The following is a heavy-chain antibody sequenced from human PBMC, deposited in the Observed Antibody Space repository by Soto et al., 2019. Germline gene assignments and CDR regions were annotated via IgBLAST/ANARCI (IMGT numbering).Heavy chain of an antibody. CDR3: ARGSKYRPNYYMDV. Sequence: LSLTCAVYGGSFSGYYWSWIRQPPGKGLEWIGEINHSGSTNYNPSLKSRVTISVDTSKNQFSLKLSPVTAADTAVYYCARGSKYRPNYYMDVWGKGTTVTVSS. CDR2: INHSGST. CDR1: GGSFSGYY. J-gene: IGHJ6*03. V-gene: IGHV4-34*01. D-gene: IGHD2-2*01.